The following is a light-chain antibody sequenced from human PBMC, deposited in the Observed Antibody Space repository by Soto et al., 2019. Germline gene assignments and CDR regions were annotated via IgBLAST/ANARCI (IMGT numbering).Light chain of an antibody. J-gene: IGLJ2*01. CDR1: SSDVGGYNY. Sequence: QSALTQPASVSGSPGQSITISCTGTSSDVGGYNYVSWYQQHPGKAPKLMIYDVSNRPSGVSNRFSGSKSGNTASLTISGLQAEDEANYYCGSYTSSNSLXFGGGXKLTVL. CDR3: GSYTSSNSLX. V-gene: IGLV2-14*01. CDR2: DVS.